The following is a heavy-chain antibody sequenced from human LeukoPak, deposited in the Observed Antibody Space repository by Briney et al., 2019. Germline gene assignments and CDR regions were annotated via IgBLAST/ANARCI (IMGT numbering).Heavy chain of an antibody. V-gene: IGHV1-46*01. D-gene: IGHD1-26*01. CDR2: INPSGGST. CDR1: GYTFTSYY. CDR3: ARVSRTSGSYSPFDY. J-gene: IGHJ4*02. Sequence: ASVKVSCKASGYTFTSYYMHWVRQAPGQGLEWMGIINPSGGSTSYAQKFQGSVTMTRDTSTSTVYMELSSLRSEDTAVYYCARVSRTSGSYSPFDYWGQGTLVTVSS.